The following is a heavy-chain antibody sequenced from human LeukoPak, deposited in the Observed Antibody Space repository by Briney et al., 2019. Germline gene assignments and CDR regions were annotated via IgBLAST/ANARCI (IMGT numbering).Heavy chain of an antibody. Sequence: ASVKVSCKASGYTFTGYCMHWVRQAPGQGLEWMGWINPNSGGTNYAQKFQGRVTMTRDTSISTAYMELSRLRSDDTAVYYCARVKHCSSTSCYYYYGMDVWGQGTTVTVSS. V-gene: IGHV1-2*02. J-gene: IGHJ6*02. D-gene: IGHD2-2*01. CDR3: ARVKHCSSTSCYYYYGMDV. CDR2: INPNSGGT. CDR1: GYTFTGYC.